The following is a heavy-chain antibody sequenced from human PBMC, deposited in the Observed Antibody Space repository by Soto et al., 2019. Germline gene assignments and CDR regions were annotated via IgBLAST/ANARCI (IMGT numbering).Heavy chain of an antibody. V-gene: IGHV3-9*01. Sequence: EVQLVESGGGLVQPGRSLRLSCAASGFTFDDYAMHWVRQAPGKGLEWVSGISWNSGSIGYADSVKGRFTISRDNAKNSLYLQMNSRRAEDTALYYYAKGGQLLTEGGGYWGQGTLVTVSS. CDR1: GFTFDDYA. D-gene: IGHD2-2*01. CDR3: AKGGQLLTEGGGY. CDR2: ISWNSGSI. J-gene: IGHJ4*02.